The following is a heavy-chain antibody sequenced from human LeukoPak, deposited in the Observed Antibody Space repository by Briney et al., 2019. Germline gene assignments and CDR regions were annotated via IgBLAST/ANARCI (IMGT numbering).Heavy chain of an antibody. J-gene: IGHJ1*01. D-gene: IGHD3-22*01. V-gene: IGHV1-2*02. CDR1: GYTFTGYY. CDR2: INPNSGGT. CDR3: ASPNYYDSSGYPKYFQH. Sequence: GASVKVSCKASGYTFTGYYMHWVRQAPGQGLEWMGWINPNSGGTNYAQKFQGRVTMTRDTSISTAYMELSRLRSDDTAVYYCASPNYYDSSGYPKYFQHWGQGTLVTVSS.